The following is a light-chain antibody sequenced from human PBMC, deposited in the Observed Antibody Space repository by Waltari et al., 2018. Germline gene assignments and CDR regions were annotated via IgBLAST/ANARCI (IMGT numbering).Light chain of an antibody. CDR3: LRSYTGFGAV. CDR1: TGTVTSGHY. CDR2: DTT. Sequence: QAVVTQEPSLTVSPGGTVTLTCGSSTGTVTSGHYPYWFQQKPGQAPRTLIYDTTDKHSWTPARFSGSLLGGKAALTLAGAQPEDEAEYYCLRSYTGFGAVFGGGTQLTVL. J-gene: IGLJ7*01. V-gene: IGLV7-46*01.